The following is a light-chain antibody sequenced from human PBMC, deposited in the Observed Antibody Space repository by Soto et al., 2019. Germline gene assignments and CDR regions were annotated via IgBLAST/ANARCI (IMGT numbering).Light chain of an antibody. CDR2: DVT. J-gene: IGLJ2*01. CDR1: SSDVGGYNY. CDR3: SSYTSSSTLV. Sequence: QSVLTQPASVSGSPGQSITISCTGTSSDVGGYNYVSWYQQHPGIAPKLLIYDVTNRPSGVSNRFSGSKSGNTASLTISGLQAEDEADYYCSSYTSSSTLVFGGGTKVTVL. V-gene: IGLV2-14*01.